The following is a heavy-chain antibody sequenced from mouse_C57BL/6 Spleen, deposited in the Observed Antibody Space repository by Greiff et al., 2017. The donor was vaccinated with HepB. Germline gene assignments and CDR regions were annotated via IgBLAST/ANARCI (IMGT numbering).Heavy chain of an antibody. D-gene: IGHD2-4*01. V-gene: IGHV1-18*01. CDR2: INPNNGGT. CDR3: ARWDNYDYDVDGYFDV. CDR1: GYTFTDYN. J-gene: IGHJ1*03. Sequence: DVQLQESGPELVKPGASVKIPCKASGYTFTDYNMDWVKQSHGKSLEWIGDINPNNGGTIYNQKFKGKATLTVDKSSSTAYMELRSLTSEDTAVYYCARWDNYDYDVDGYFDVWGTGTTVTVSS.